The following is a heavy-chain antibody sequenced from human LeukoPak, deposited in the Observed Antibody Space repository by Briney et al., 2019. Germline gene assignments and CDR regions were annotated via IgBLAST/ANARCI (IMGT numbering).Heavy chain of an antibody. CDR1: GYTFTSYG. V-gene: IGHV1-18*01. D-gene: IGHD6-13*01. CDR2: ISAYNGNT. CDR3: ASLHSNSWSGYQFDY. J-gene: IGHJ4*02. Sequence: ASVKVSCKASGYTFTSYGISWVRQAPGQWLEWMGWISAYNGNTNYAQKLQGRVTMTTDTSTSTAYMELRSLRSDDTAVYYCASLHSNSWSGYQFDYWGQGTLVTVSS.